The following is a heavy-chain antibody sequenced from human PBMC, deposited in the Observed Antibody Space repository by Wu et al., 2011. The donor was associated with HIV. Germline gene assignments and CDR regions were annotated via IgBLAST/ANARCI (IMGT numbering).Heavy chain of an antibody. D-gene: IGHD4-17*01. CDR3: ARHLDITVTTVGWFDP. V-gene: IGHV1-69*05. J-gene: IGHJ5*02. Sequence: QVQLVQSGAEVKKPGSSVKVSCKASGGTFRSYALSWVRQAPGQGLEWMGGIIPIFGTPNYARRFQGRVTITTDESTSTAYMELSSLRSEDTAIYYCARHLDITVTTVGWFDPWGQGTLVTVSS. CDR1: GGTFRSYA. CDR2: IIPIFGTP.